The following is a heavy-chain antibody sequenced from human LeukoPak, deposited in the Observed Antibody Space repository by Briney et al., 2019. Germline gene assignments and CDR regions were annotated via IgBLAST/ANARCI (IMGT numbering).Heavy chain of an antibody. CDR3: AISIAAAGTRGWFDP. D-gene: IGHD6-13*01. V-gene: IGHV4-61*02. CDR2: IYTSGST. J-gene: IGHJ5*02. CDR1: GGSISSGSYY. Sequence: SQTLSLTCTVSGGSISSGSYYWSWIRQPAGKGLEWIGRIYTSGSTNYNPSLKSRVTISVDTSKNQFSLKLSSVTAADTAVYYCAISIAAAGTRGWFDPWGQGTLVTVSS.